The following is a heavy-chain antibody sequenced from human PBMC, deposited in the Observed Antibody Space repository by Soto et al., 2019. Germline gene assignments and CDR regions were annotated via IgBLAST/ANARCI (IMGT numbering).Heavy chain of an antibody. D-gene: IGHD3-22*01. V-gene: IGHV4-31*03. CDR1: GGSISSGGYY. Sequence: SETLSLTCTVSGGSISSGGYYWSWIRQHPGKGLEWIGYIYYSGSTYYNPSLKSRVTISVDTSKNQFSLKLSSVTAADTAVYYCAREGSSGYSAFDYWVQGTLVTVSS. J-gene: IGHJ4*02. CDR3: AREGSSGYSAFDY. CDR2: IYYSGST.